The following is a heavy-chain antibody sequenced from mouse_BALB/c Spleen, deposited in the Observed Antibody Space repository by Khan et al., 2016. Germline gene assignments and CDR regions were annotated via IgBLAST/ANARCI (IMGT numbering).Heavy chain of an antibody. Sequence: EVELVESGGDLVKPGGSLKLSCAVSGFTFSSYGMSCARQTPDKRLEWVATISSGGSYTYYPDSVKGRFTISRDNAKNTLYLQMSSMKSEDTAMYYCASPEGQWGQGTLVPVSA. CDR1: GFTFSSYG. V-gene: IGHV5-6*01. J-gene: IGHJ3*01. CDR3: ASPEGQ. CDR2: ISSGGSYT.